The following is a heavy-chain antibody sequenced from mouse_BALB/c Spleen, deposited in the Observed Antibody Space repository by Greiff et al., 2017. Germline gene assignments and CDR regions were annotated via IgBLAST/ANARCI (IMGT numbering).Heavy chain of an antibody. J-gene: IGHJ2*01. D-gene: IGHD4-1*01. CDR3: ARELNFDY. CDR1: GYAFTNYL. V-gene: IGHV1-54*01. CDR2: INPGSGGT. Sequence: VQLQQSGAELVRPGTSVKVSCKASGYAFTNYLIEWVKQRPGQGLEWIGVINPGSGGTNYNEKFKGKATLTADKSSSTAYMQLSSLTSDDSAVYFCARELNFDYWGQGTTLTVSS.